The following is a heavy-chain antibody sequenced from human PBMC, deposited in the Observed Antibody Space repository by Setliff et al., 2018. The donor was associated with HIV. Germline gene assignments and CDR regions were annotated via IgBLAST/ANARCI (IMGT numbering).Heavy chain of an antibody. J-gene: IGHJ5*02. D-gene: IGHD3-10*01. CDR2: IYYSGNP. CDR1: GGSISSYY. Sequence: PSETLSLTCTVSGGSISSYYWSWIRQHPGKGLEWIGYIYYSGNPFYNPSRSSRVTISLDTSTNQFSLKLSSVTAAETAVYYCARDQGSGSYYKVLNWFDPWGQGTLVTSPQ. V-gene: IGHV4-59*12. CDR3: ARDQGSGSYYKVLNWFDP.